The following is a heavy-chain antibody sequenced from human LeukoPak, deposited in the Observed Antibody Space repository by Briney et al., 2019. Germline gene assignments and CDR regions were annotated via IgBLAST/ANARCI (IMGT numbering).Heavy chain of an antibody. J-gene: IGHJ4*02. CDR1: GYSFTSYW. V-gene: IGHV5-51*01. CDR3: ARTGYTSGWYVGSFDY. Sequence: GESLKISCKGSGYSFTSYWIGWVRQMPGKGLEWMGIIYPGDSDTKYSPSFQGQVTISADKSISTAYLQWSSLKASDTAMYYCARTGYTSGWYVGSFDYWGQGTLVIVSS. D-gene: IGHD6-19*01. CDR2: IYPGDSDT.